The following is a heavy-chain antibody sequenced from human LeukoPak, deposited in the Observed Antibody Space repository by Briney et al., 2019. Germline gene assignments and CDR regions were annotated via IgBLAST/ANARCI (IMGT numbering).Heavy chain of an antibody. CDR2: ISFDGSNK. D-gene: IGHD4-23*01. CDR1: GFTFSSYG. CDR3: ACSPLNDYGGNSDY. J-gene: IGHJ4*02. Sequence: PGGSLRLSCAASGFTFSSYGMHWVRQAPGKGLEWVAVISFDGSNKYYTDSVKGRFTISRDNSKNTLYLQMNSLRAEDTAVYYCACSPLNDYGGNSDYWGQGTLVTVSS. V-gene: IGHV3-30*03.